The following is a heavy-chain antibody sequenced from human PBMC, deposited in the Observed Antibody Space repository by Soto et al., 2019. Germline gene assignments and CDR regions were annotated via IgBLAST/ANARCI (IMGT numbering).Heavy chain of an antibody. D-gene: IGHD2-8*01. J-gene: IGHJ6*02. CDR2: ISGYNGDT. V-gene: IGHV1-18*01. CDR1: GYTFTRYG. Sequence: QGQLVQSGAEVKKPGASVKVSYKASGYTFTRYGISWVRQAPGQGLEWMGWISGYNGDTNYAQNLQGRVTMTIDTSTSTADMELRSLTSDDTTVYYCAKNGQPPYYYYGMDVWGQGTTVTVSS. CDR3: AKNGQPPYYYYGMDV.